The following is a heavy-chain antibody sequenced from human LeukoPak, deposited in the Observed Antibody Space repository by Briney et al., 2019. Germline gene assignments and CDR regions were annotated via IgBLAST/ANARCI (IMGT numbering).Heavy chain of an antibody. Sequence: GGSLRLSCTASGFTFGDYAMSWVRQAPGKGLEWVGFIRKKGFGGTTEYAASVKGGFTISRDDSKSIAYLQMNSLKTEDTAVYYCTRANCVNGVCYHFDYWGQGTLVTVSS. V-gene: IGHV3-49*04. D-gene: IGHD2-8*01. J-gene: IGHJ4*02. CDR2: IRKKGFGGTT. CDR3: TRANCVNGVCYHFDY. CDR1: GFTFGDYA.